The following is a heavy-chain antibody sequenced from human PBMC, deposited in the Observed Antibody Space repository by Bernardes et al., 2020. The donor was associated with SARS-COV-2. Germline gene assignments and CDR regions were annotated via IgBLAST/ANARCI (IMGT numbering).Heavy chain of an antibody. V-gene: IGHV3-33*01. J-gene: IGHJ3*02. D-gene: IGHD4-17*01. Sequence: VGSLRLSCAASGFSFSRYGMHWVRQAPGKGLEWVAVIWYDGSNKYYADSVKGRFTISRDNSKNTLYLQMNSLRAEDTAVYYCARDFLYGDYEAFDIWGQGTMVTVSS. CDR1: GFSFSRYG. CDR3: ARDFLYGDYEAFDI. CDR2: IWYDGSNK.